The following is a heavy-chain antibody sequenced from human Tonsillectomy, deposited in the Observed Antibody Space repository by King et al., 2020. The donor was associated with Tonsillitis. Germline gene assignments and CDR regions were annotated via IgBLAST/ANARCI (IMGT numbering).Heavy chain of an antibody. CDR1: GGSISSGGYS. J-gene: IGHJ5*02. V-gene: IGHV4-30-4*07. CDR3: ARVPHSYCSSTSCYAGVWFDP. D-gene: IGHD2-2*01. Sequence: LQLQESGPGLVKPSQTLSLTCAVSGGSISSGGYSWSWIRQPPGKGLEWIGYIYYSGSTYYNPSIKSRVTISVDTSKNQFSLKLSSVTAADTAVYYCARVPHSYCSSTSCYAGVWFDPCGQGTLVTVSS. CDR2: IYYSGST.